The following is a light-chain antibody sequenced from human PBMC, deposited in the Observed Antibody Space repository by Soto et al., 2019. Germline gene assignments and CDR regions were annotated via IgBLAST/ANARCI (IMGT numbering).Light chain of an antibody. CDR2: LEGSGSY. CDR1: SGHSSYI. CDR3: ETWDSNTRV. V-gene: IGLV4-60*03. J-gene: IGLJ2*01. Sequence: QLVLTQSSSASASLGSSVKLTCTLSSGHSSYIIAWHQQQPGKAPRYLMKLEGSGSYNKGSGVPDRFSGSSSGADRYLTISHLQSEDEADYYCETWDSNTRVFGGGTKVTVL.